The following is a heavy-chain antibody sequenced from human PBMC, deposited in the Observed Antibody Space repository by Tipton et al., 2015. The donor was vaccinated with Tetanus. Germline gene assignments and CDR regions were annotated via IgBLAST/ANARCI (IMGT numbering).Heavy chain of an antibody. Sequence: LEWVANIKHDETEKYYVDSVRGRFNISRDNAKRSLYLQMDSLRAEDTAVYYCARERGTSGWGFWDQGTLVSVSS. CDR3: ARERGTSGWGF. D-gene: IGHD6-19*01. V-gene: IGHV3-7*01. CDR2: IKHDETEK. J-gene: IGHJ4*02.